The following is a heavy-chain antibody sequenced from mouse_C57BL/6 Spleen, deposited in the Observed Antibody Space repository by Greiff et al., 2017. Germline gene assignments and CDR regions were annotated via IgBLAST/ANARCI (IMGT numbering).Heavy chain of an antibody. V-gene: IGHV5-17*01. J-gene: IGHJ1*03. CDR1: GFTFSDYG. Sequence: EVHLVESGGGLVKPGGSLKLSCAASGFTFSDYGMHWVRQAPEKGLEWVAYISSGSSTIYYADTVKGRFTISRDNAKNTLFLQMTSLRSEDTAMYYCARPTVVAHWYFDVWGTGTTVTVSS. D-gene: IGHD1-1*01. CDR2: ISSGSSTI. CDR3: ARPTVVAHWYFDV.